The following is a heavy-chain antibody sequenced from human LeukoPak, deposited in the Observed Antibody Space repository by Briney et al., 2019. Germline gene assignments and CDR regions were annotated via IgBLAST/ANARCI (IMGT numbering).Heavy chain of an antibody. CDR1: GGSISSGSYY. J-gene: IGHJ6*03. CDR2: IYTSGST. CDR3: ARGMAARQVYYMDV. V-gene: IGHV4-61*02. Sequence: PSQTLSLTCTVSGGSISSGSYYWSWIRQPAGKGLEWIGRIYTSGSTNYNPSLKSRVTISVDTSKNQFSLKLSSVTAADTAVYYCARGMAARQVYYMDVWGKGTTVTVSS. D-gene: IGHD6-6*01.